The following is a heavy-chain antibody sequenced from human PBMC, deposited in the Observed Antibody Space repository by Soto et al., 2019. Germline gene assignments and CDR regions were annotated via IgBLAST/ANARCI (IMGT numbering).Heavy chain of an antibody. Sequence: SETLSLTCAVSGYSLTSGYYCRWIRQPPGKGLEWIGSIYHSGDTYYNPSVKSRVTISVDTSKNHFSLKLTSVTAADTAVYYCARARIVVAGTIVDYWGQGTLVTVSS. J-gene: IGHJ4*02. CDR3: ARARIVVAGTIVDY. V-gene: IGHV4-38-2*01. CDR2: IYHSGDT. CDR1: GYSLTSGYY. D-gene: IGHD6-19*01.